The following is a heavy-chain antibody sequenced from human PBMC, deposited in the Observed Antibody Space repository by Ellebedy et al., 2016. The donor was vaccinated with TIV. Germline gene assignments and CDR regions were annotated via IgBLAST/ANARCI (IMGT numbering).Heavy chain of an antibody. CDR2: TYYRSKWYN. J-gene: IGHJ3*02. D-gene: IGHD3-10*01. V-gene: IGHV6-1*01. Sequence: QTLSLTCAISGDSVSSNSAAWNWIRQSPSRGLEWLGRTYYRSKWYNDYAVSVKSRITINPDTSKNQFSLQLNSVTPEDTAVYYCARDLPGFGELLYAFDIWGQGTMVTVSS. CDR1: GDSVSSNSAA. CDR3: ARDLPGFGELLYAFDI.